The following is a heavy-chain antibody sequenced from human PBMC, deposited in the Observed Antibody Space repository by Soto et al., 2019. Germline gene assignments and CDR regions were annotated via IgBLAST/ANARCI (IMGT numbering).Heavy chain of an antibody. CDR1: NYSIRNGYY. V-gene: IGHV4-38-2*01. CDR3: ARGGEMVRGVIHAFDI. D-gene: IGHD3-10*01. CDR2: IYLTGST. J-gene: IGHJ3*02. Sequence: SETLSLTCDVSNYSIRNGYYWGWIRQPPGKGLEWIGSIYLTGSTYYNPSLKSRVTISLNTSKNQFSLKLSSVTAADTAVYYCARGGEMVRGVIHAFDIWGQGTMVTVSS.